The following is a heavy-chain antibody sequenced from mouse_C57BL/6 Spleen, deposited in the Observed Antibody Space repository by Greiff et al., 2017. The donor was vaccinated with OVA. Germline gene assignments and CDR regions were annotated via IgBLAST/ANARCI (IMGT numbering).Heavy chain of an antibody. CDR2: IYPRSGNT. V-gene: IGHV1-81*01. J-gene: IGHJ3*01. CDR1: GYTFTSYG. Sequence: VQLQESGAELARPGASVKLSCKASGYTFTSYGISWVKQRTGQGLEWIGEIYPRSGNTYYNEKFKGKATLTADKSSSTAYMELRSLTSEDSAVYFCARFHEGFAYWGQGTLVTVSA. CDR3: ARFHEGFAY.